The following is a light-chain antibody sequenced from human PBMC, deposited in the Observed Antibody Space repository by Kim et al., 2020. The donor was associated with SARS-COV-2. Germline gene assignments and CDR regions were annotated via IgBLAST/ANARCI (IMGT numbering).Light chain of an antibody. CDR3: QQYYTTPYT. V-gene: IGKV4-1*01. J-gene: IGKJ2*01. CDR1: QSVLYSSNNQNY. CDR2: WAS. Sequence: RATINCKSSQSVLYSSNNQNYLAWYQQKPGQPPKLLIYWASTRQYGVPDRFSGSGSGTDITLTISSLQAEDVAVYYCQQYYTTPYTFGQGTKLEI.